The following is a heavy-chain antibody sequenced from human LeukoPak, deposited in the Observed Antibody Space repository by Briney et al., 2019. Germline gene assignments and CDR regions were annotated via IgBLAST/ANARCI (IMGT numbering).Heavy chain of an antibody. D-gene: IGHD3-22*01. Sequence: GGSLRLSYAASGFTFSSYSMNWVRQAPGKGLEWVSSISSSSSYIYYADSVKGRFTISRDNAKNSLYLQMNSLRAEDTAVYYCARCYYDSSGYLLHRLFDYWGRGTLVTVSS. CDR2: ISSSSSYI. V-gene: IGHV3-21*01. CDR3: ARCYYDSSGYLLHRLFDY. CDR1: GFTFSSYS. J-gene: IGHJ4*02.